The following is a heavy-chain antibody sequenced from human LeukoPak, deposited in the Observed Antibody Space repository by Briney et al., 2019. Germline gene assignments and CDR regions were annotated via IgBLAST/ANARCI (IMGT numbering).Heavy chain of an antibody. CDR1: GGSISNYY. CDR3: ARVNYDFWSGYLGQGYMDV. V-gene: IGHV4-59*01. Sequence: TSETLSLTCTVSGGSISNYYWTWIRQPPGKGLEWIGHIYYSGTTNYSPALKSRVTLSVDTSKNQFSLKLTSVTAADTAVYYCARVNYDFWSGYLGQGYMDVWGKGTTVTLSS. CDR2: IYYSGTT. D-gene: IGHD3-3*01. J-gene: IGHJ6*03.